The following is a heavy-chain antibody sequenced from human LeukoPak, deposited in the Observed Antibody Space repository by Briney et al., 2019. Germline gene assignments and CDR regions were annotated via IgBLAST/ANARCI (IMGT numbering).Heavy chain of an antibody. V-gene: IGHV3-11*04. J-gene: IGHJ4*02. CDR3: ARDCSSTSCHGLPYFDY. Sequence: LSLTCAVYGGSFSGYYWSWIRQAPGKGLEWVSYISSSGSTIYYADSVKGRFTISRDNAKNSLYLQMNSLRAEDTAVYYCARDCSSTSCHGLPYFDYWGQGTLVTVSS. CDR2: ISSSGSTI. CDR1: GGSFSGYY. D-gene: IGHD2-2*01.